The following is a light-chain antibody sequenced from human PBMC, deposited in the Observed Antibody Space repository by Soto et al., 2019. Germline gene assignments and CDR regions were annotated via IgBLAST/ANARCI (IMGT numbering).Light chain of an antibody. CDR3: SSYAGSSFLYV. Sequence: QSVLTQPPSASGSPGQSVTISCTGTSSDVGGYNYVSWYQQHPGKAPKVVIFEVSKRPSGAPDRFSGSKSGNTASLTVSGLQAEDEADYYCSSYAGSSFLYVFGSGTKVTVL. V-gene: IGLV2-8*01. CDR1: SSDVGGYNY. J-gene: IGLJ1*01. CDR2: EVS.